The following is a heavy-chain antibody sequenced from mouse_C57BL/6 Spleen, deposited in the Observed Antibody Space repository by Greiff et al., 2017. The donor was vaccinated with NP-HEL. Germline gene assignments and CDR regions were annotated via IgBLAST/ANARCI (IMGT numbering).Heavy chain of an antibody. Sequence: EVQLVESGGGLVKPGGSLKLSCAASGFTFSSYAMSWVRQTPEKRLEWVATISDGGSYTYYPDNVKGRFTISRDNAKNNLYLQMSHLKSEDTAMYYCARDLMSTTDYWGQGTTLTVSS. CDR1: GFTFSSYA. CDR2: ISDGGSYT. J-gene: IGHJ2*01. D-gene: IGHD2-4*01. CDR3: ARDLMSTTDY. V-gene: IGHV5-4*01.